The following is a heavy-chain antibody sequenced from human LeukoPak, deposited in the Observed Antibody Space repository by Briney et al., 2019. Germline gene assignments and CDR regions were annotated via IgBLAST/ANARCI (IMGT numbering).Heavy chain of an antibody. D-gene: IGHD3-22*01. Sequence: SGGSLRLSCAASGFTFSSYAMSWVRQAPGKGLEWVSAISGSGGSTYYADSVKGRFTISRDNSKNTLYLQMGSLRAEDMAVYYCARDRYYDSSGYYYIWGQGTLVTVSS. CDR2: ISGSGGST. J-gene: IGHJ4*02. CDR3: ARDRYYDSSGYYYI. CDR1: GFTFSSYA. V-gene: IGHV3-23*01.